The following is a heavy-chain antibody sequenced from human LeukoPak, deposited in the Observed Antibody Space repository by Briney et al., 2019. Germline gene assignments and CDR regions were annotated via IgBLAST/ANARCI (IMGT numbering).Heavy chain of an antibody. CDR3: ARGPPVADDY. Sequence: SETLSLTCAVYGGSFSGYYWSWIRQPPGKGLEWIGEINHSGSTNYNPSLKSRVTISVDTSKNQFSLKLSSVTAADTAVYYCARGPPVADDYWGQGTLVTVSS. V-gene: IGHV4-34*01. J-gene: IGHJ4*02. CDR2: INHSGST. CDR1: GGSFSGYY. D-gene: IGHD6-19*01.